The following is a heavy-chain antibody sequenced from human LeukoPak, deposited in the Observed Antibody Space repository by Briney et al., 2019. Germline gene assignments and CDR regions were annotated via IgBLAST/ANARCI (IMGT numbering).Heavy chain of an antibody. J-gene: IGHJ4*02. V-gene: IGHV1-2*02. CDR3: ARSEWLVRENDY. D-gene: IGHD6-19*01. CDR2: INPNSGGT. CDR1: GYSFSGYY. Sequence: ASVKVSCKASGYSFSGYYMRWVRQAPGQGLEWVGWINPNSGGTNYAQKFQGRVTMTRDTSISTAYMELSGLRSDDTAVYYCARSEWLVRENDYWGQGTLVTVSS.